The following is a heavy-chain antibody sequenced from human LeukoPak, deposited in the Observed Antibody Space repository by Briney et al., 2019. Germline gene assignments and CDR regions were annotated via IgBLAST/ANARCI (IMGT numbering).Heavy chain of an antibody. CDR3: VRQYSTLTDLNWFDP. CDR1: GFTFRSYA. J-gene: IGHJ5*02. V-gene: IGHV3-23*01. D-gene: IGHD4-17*01. Sequence: GGSLRLSCAASGFTFRSYAMSWVRQAPGKGLEWVSGLSGTGDSTYYADSVKGRFIISRDNSKNTLYLQMSSLRAEGTAVYYCVRQYSTLTDLNWFDPWGQGTLVSVSS. CDR2: LSGTGDST.